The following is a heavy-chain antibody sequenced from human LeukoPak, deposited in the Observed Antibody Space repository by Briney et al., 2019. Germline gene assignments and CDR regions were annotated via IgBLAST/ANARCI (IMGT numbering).Heavy chain of an antibody. J-gene: IGHJ4*02. CDR2: IYYRGST. CDR3: ARHERDGYNFGRLDY. Sequence: SETLSLTCTVSGGSISGNSYYWGWIRQPPGKGLEWIGNIYYRGSTYYNPSLKTRVTIPLDRSKNQFSLKLSSVTAADTAVYYCARHERDGYNFGRLDYWGQGTLVTVSS. D-gene: IGHD5-24*01. CDR1: GGSISGNSYY. V-gene: IGHV4-39*01.